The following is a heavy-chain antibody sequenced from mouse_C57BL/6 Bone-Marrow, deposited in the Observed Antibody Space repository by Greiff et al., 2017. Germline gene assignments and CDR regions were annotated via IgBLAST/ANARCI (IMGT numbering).Heavy chain of an antibody. Sequence: QVQLQQSGAELARPGASVKLSCKASGYTFTSYGISWVKQRTGQGLEWIGEIYPRSGNTYYNEKFKGKATLTADKSSSTAYMELRSLTSEDSAVYFCARWGAYDSSYDAMDYWGQGTSVTVSS. CDR3: ARWGAYDSSYDAMDY. CDR2: IYPRSGNT. D-gene: IGHD1-1*01. CDR1: GYTFTSYG. J-gene: IGHJ4*01. V-gene: IGHV1-81*01.